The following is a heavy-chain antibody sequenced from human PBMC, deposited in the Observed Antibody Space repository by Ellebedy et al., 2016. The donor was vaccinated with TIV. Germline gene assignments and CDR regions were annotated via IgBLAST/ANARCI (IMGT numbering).Heavy chain of an antibody. CDR2: IYPRDSDSDT. D-gene: IGHD3-22*01. V-gene: IGHV5-51*01. CDR3: ARTYYYDDSGYFDF. J-gene: IGHJ4*02. Sequence: KVSCKASGYSFTNYLIGWVRQSPGKGLEWMGIIYPRDSDSDTIYSPSFQGQVTISVDTSISTAYLQWSSLKASDTAIYYCARTYYYDDSGYFDFWGQGALVTVSS. CDR1: GYSFTNYL.